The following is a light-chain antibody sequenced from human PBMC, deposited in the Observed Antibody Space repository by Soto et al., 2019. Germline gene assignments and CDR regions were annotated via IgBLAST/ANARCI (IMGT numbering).Light chain of an antibody. CDR2: GAS. V-gene: IGKV3-20*01. CDR1: KSVSSSY. CDR3: QQYGFGGT. J-gene: IGKJ3*01. Sequence: EIVLTQSPGTLSLSPGERATLYCRAIKSVSSSYLAWYQQKPGQAPMLLIYGASSRATGIPDRFSGSGSGTDFTLTISRLEPEDFAVYYWQQYGFGGTFGTGTKVDIK.